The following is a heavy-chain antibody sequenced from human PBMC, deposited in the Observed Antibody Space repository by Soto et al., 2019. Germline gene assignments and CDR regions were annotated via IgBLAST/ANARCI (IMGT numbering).Heavy chain of an antibody. D-gene: IGHD5-12*01. J-gene: IGHJ4*02. CDR1: GFTFSSYA. CDR3: AKDPKATIYFDY. CDR2: ISGSGGST. Sequence: PGGSLRLSCAASGFTFSSYAMSWVRQAPGKGLEWVSAISGSGGSTYYTDSVKGRFTISRDNSKNTLYLQMNSLRAEDTAVYYCAKDPKATIYFDYWGQGTLVTVSS. V-gene: IGHV3-23*01.